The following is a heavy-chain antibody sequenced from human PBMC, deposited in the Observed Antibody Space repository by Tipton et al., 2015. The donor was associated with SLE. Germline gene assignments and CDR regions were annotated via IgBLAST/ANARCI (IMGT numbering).Heavy chain of an antibody. CDR1: GVSISTRRYY. CDR3: AGLTGGPYYFDY. CDR2: LYAGGST. Sequence: TLSLTCSVSGVSISTRRYYWGWIRQSPGQGLEWVGSLYAGGSTYFHPSLKSRASISADASKNHFSLKLNSVTAADTAVYYCAGLTGGPYYFDYWGQGALVTVSS. D-gene: IGHD7-27*01. J-gene: IGHJ4*02. V-gene: IGHV4-39*02.